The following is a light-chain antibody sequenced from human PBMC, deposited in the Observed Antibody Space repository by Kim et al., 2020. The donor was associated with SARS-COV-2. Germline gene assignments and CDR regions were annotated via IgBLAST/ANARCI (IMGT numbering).Light chain of an antibody. J-gene: IGKJ5*01. CDR2: DAS. CDR3: QQRSNWPTKVT. CDR1: QCVSSY. Sequence: EIVLTQSPATLSLSPGERATLSCRASQCVSSYLAWYQQKPGQAPRLLIYDASNRATGIPARFSGSGSGTDFTLTISSLETEDFAVYYCQQRSNWPTKVTFGQGTRLEIK. V-gene: IGKV3-11*01.